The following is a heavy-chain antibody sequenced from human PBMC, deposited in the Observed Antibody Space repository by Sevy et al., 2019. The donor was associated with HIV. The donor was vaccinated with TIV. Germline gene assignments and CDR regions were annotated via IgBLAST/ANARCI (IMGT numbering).Heavy chain of an antibody. CDR2: INPNSGGT. J-gene: IGHJ3*02. Sequence: GESLKISCKASGYTFTGYYMHWVRQAPGQGLEWMGRINPNSGGTNYAQKFQGRVTMTRDTSISTAYMELSRLRSDDTAVYYCARDQQWLVQEEVTTLAFDIWGQGTMVTVSS. V-gene: IGHV1-2*06. D-gene: IGHD6-19*01. CDR1: GYTFTGYY. CDR3: ARDQQWLVQEEVTTLAFDI.